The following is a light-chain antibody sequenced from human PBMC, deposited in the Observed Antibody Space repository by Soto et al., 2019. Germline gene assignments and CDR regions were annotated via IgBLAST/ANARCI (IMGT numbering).Light chain of an antibody. CDR2: EVS. V-gene: IGLV2-8*01. J-gene: IGLJ2*01. CDR1: SSDVGGYNY. CDR3: SSYAGSNRKVV. Sequence: QSALTQPPSASWSPGQSVTISCTGTSSDVGGYNYVSWYQQHPGKAPKLMIYEVSKRPSGVPDRFSGSKSGNTASLTVSGLQAEDEADYYCSSYAGSNRKVVFGGGTKLTVL.